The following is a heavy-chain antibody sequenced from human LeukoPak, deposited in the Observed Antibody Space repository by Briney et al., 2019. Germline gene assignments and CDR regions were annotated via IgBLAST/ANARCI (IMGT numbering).Heavy chain of an antibody. D-gene: IGHD5-12*01. V-gene: IGHV3-23*01. J-gene: IGHJ4*02. CDR3: AKAWRRLPFPFDY. Sequence: SGGSLRLSCAASGFTFSSYAMSWVRQAPGKGLEWASAISGSGGSTYYADSVKGRFTISRDNSKNTLYLQMNSLRAEDTAVYYCAKAWRRLPFPFDYWGQGTLVTVSS. CDR1: GFTFSSYA. CDR2: ISGSGGST.